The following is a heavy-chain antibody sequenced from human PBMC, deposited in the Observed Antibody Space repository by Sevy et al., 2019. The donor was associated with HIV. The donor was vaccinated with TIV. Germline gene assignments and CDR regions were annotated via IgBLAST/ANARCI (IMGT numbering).Heavy chain of an antibody. Sequence: KQSRTLSLTCTVSGGSITSLYWNWIRQPPGKGLEWIANIYYNGHINYNPSLKSRVTLSLDTSKNQFSLRLSSVTAADTAMYYCAGENAWGRGYSWGQGTLVTVSS. CDR3: AGENAWGRGYS. V-gene: IGHV4-59*08. CDR2: IYYNGHI. D-gene: IGHD1-26*01. CDR1: GGSITSLY. J-gene: IGHJ4*02.